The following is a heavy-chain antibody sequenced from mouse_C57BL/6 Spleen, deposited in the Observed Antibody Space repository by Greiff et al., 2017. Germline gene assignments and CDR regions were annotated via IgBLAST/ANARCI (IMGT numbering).Heavy chain of an antibody. D-gene: IGHD4-1*01. J-gene: IGHJ3*01. V-gene: IGHV1-52*01. CDR2: IDPSDSET. CDR3: ARALTGTRWAFY. CDR1: GYTFTSYW. Sequence: QVHVKQSGAELVRPGSSVKLSCKASGYTFTSYWMHWVKQRPIQGLEWIGNIDPSDSETHYNQKFKDKATLTVDKSSSTAYMQLSSLTSEDSAVYYCARALTGTRWAFYWGQGTLVTVSA.